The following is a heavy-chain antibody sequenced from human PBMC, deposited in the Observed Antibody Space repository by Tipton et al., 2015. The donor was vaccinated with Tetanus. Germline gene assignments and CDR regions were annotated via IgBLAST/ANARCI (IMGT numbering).Heavy chain of an antibody. CDR1: GGSISSDGAY. D-gene: IGHD5-24*01. CDR2: VSYSGRT. J-gene: IGHJ4*02. Sequence: TLSLTCTVSGGSISSDGAYWSWIRQPLGKGLEWLAYVSYSGRTNSNYSLKSRITVSRDTSKNQFSLRLASVTAADTALYFCARANFESSKKGPFDSWGQGTLVIVS. V-gene: IGHV4-61*08. CDR3: ARANFESSKKGPFDS.